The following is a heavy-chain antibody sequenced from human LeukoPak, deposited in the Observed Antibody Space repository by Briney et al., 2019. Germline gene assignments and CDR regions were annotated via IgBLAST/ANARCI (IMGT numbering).Heavy chain of an antibody. CDR3: ATEDYNDAFDI. CDR1: GDSISSTNYY. Sequence: SETLSLTCTVSGDSISSTNYYWGWIRQPPGKGLEWIGSIYYSGSTYYNPSLESRVTISVDTSKNQFSLKLSSVTAADTAVYYCATEDYNDAFDIWGQGTMVTVSS. V-gene: IGHV4-39*07. J-gene: IGHJ3*02. CDR2: IYYSGST. D-gene: IGHD3-10*01.